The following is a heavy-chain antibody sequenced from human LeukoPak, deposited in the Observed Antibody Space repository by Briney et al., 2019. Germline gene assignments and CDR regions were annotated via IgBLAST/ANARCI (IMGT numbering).Heavy chain of an antibody. V-gene: IGHV1-2*02. J-gene: IGHJ4*02. D-gene: IGHD2-15*01. CDR1: GYTFNGYY. CDR2: INLNSGGT. CDR3: ASQPRDCSGGSCYWAFDY. Sequence: ASVKVSCKTSGYTFNGYYIHWVRQAPGQGLDWMGWINLNSGGTNYAQKFQGRVTMTRDTSISTAYMELSRLRSDDTAVYYCASQPRDCSGGSCYWAFDYWGQGTLVTVSS.